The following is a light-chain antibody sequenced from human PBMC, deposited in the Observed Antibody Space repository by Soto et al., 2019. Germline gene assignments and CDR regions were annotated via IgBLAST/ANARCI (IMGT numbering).Light chain of an antibody. CDR2: EGN. CDR3: CSYASRRTPVV. CDR1: SGVVGNYNL. V-gene: IGLV2-23*01. J-gene: IGLJ2*01. Sequence: QSALTQPASVSGSPGQSITISCTGTSGVVGNYNLVSWYQQHPGKAPKLIIYEGNKRPSGVSNRFSGYKSANTASPTLSGLRAEDEADYYCCSYASRRTPVVFGGGTKLTVL.